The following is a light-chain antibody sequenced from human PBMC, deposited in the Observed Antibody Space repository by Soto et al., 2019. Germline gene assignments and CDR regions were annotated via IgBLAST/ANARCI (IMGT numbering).Light chain of an antibody. CDR3: ATCDDSLNGYV. CDR2: TNN. V-gene: IGLV1-44*01. Sequence: QSVLTQPPSASGTPGQRITLSCSGSGSNIGSNTVTWYQQLPRTAPKLLMYTNNQRPSGVPDRFSGSRSGTSASLATSGLQSGDEADYYCATCDDSLNGYVFGTGTKVTVL. CDR1: GSNIGSNT. J-gene: IGLJ1*01.